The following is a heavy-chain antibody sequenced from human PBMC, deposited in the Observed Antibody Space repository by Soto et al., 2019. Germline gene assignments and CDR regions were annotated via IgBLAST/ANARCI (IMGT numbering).Heavy chain of an antibody. CDR3: ARVLAVAGTGAYWYFDL. CDR2: MNPNSGTT. J-gene: IGHJ2*01. Sequence: QVQLVQSGAEVKKPGASVKVSCKASGYTFTSYDINWVRQATGQGLEWMGWMNPNSGTTGYAQKFQGRVTMTRNTSISTAYMELSSLRSEDTAVYYCARVLAVAGTGAYWYFDLWGRGTLVTVSS. D-gene: IGHD6-19*01. V-gene: IGHV1-8*01. CDR1: GYTFTSYD.